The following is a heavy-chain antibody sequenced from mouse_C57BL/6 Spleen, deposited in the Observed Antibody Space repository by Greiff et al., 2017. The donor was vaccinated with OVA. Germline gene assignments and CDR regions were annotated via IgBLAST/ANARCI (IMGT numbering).Heavy chain of an antibody. V-gene: IGHV5-17*01. CDR2: ISSGSSTI. Sequence: EVQLVESGGGLVKPGGSLKLSCAASGFTFTDYGMHWVRQAPVQGLEWVGYISSGSSTISYADTVKGRVTLSRDNAKNTLFLQMTSLRSEDTAVDYCARAYGDGGYFDVWGTGTTVTVSA. D-gene: IGHD2-13*01. CDR3: ARAYGDGGYFDV. J-gene: IGHJ1*03. CDR1: GFTFTDYG.